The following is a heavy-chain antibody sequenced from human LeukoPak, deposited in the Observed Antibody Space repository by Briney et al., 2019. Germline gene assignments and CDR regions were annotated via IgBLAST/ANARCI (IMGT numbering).Heavy chain of an antibody. CDR2: INPSGGST. V-gene: IGHV1-46*01. J-gene: IGHJ4*02. Sequence: GASVKVSCKASGYTFTSYYMHWVRQAPGQGLEWMGIINPSGGSTSYAQKFQGRVTMTRDTSTSTAYMELRSLRSDDTAVYYCARDRRVMDYWGQGTLVTVSS. CDR3: ARDRRVMDY. CDR1: GYTFTSYY. D-gene: IGHD3-16*01.